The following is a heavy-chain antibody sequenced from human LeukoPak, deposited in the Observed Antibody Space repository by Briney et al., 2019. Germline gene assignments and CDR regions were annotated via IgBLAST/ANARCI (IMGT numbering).Heavy chain of an antibody. D-gene: IGHD3-22*01. J-gene: IGHJ4*02. V-gene: IGHV3-23*01. CDR1: GFTFNNSA. CDR2: ISGSGGNT. CDR3: AKKRSGYYSFDY. Sequence: GGSLRLSCAASGFTFNNSAMNWVRQAPGKGLEWVSVISGSGGNTYYADSVKGRFTIFRDNSKNTLSLQMNSLRAEDTAVYYCAKKRSGYYSFDYWGQGTLVTVSS.